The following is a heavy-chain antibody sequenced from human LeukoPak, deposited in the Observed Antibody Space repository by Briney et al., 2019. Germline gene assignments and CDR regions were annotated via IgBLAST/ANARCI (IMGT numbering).Heavy chain of an antibody. CDR3: ASYSVVTGGIDY. CDR1: GGSFSGYY. V-gene: IGHV4-34*01. D-gene: IGHD4-23*01. CDR2: INHSGST. Sequence: PSETLSLTCAVYGGSFSGYYWSWIRQPPGKGLEWIGEINHSGSTNYNPSLKSRVTISVDRSKNQFSLKLSSVTAADTAVYYCASYSVVTGGIDYWGQGTLVTVSS. J-gene: IGHJ4*02.